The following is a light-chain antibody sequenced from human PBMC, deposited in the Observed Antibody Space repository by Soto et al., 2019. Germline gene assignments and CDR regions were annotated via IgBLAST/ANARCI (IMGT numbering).Light chain of an antibody. Sequence: DIQLTQSPSFLSASVGDRVTITCRASQGISSYLAWYQQKPGKAPKLLIYAASTLQSGVPSRFSGSGSGTEFTLTISSLQPEDFATYYCQHLNSYPPTFCPGTKVDIK. CDR3: QHLNSYPPT. CDR1: QGISSY. CDR2: AAS. V-gene: IGKV1-9*01. J-gene: IGKJ3*01.